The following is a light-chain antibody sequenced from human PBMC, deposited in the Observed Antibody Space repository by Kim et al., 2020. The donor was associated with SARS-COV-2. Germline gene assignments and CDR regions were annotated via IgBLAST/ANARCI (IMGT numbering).Light chain of an antibody. Sequence: QTVTVSCSGSTSNIGSNTVNWYRHLPGTAPRLLIYTTDQRPSGVPDRFSGSKSGSSASLAINGLQSEDEADYYCAAWDDSLNGVVFGGGTQLTVL. J-gene: IGLJ2*01. CDR2: TTD. CDR3: AAWDDSLNGVV. CDR1: TSNIGSNT. V-gene: IGLV1-44*01.